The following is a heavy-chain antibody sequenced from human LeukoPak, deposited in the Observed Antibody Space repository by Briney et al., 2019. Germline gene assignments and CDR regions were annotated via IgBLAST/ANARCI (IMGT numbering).Heavy chain of an antibody. Sequence: GGSLRLSCAASGFTFSSYAMSWVRQAPGKGLEWVSAISGSGGSTYYADSVKGRFTISRDNSKNTLYLQMNSLRAEDTAVYYCAKDPARDIVVVPAGMDVWGQGTTVTVSS. CDR1: GFTFSSYA. CDR3: AKDPARDIVVVPAGMDV. J-gene: IGHJ6*02. CDR2: ISGSGGST. D-gene: IGHD2-2*01. V-gene: IGHV3-23*01.